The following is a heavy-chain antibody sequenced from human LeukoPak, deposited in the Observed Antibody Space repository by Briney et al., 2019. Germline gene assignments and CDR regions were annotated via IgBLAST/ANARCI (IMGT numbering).Heavy chain of an antibody. CDR2: IIPILGIA. D-gene: IGHD3-3*01. J-gene: IGHJ4*02. CDR3: ARTPTKSYDFWSGYLYYFDY. V-gene: IGHV1-69*02. CDR1: GGTFSSYT. Sequence: SVKVSCKASGGTFSSYTISWVRQAPGQGLEWMGRIIPILGIANYAQKFQGRVTITADKSTSTAYMELSSLGSEDTAVYYCARTPTKSYDFWSGYLYYFDYWGQGTLVTVSS.